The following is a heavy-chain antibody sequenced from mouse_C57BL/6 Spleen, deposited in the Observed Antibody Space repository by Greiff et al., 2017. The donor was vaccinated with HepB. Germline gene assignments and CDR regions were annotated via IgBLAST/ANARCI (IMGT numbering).Heavy chain of an antibody. CDR2: IRLKSDNYAT. Sequence: EVKLVESGGGLVQPGGSMKLSCVASGFTFSNYWMNWVRQSPEKGLEWVAQIRLKSDNYATHYAESVKGRFTISRDDSKSSVYLQMNNLRAEDTGIYYCTRCFYAMDYWGQGTSVTVSS. CDR1: GFTFSNYW. V-gene: IGHV6-3*01. CDR3: TRCFYAMDY. J-gene: IGHJ4*01.